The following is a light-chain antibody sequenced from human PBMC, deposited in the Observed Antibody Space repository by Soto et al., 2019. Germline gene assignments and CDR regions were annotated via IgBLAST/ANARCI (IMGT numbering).Light chain of an antibody. J-gene: IGKJ2*01. CDR2: GAS. Sequence: EIVLTQSPGTLPLSPGERATLSCRASQSVSSSYLAWYQQKPGQAPRLLIYGASSRATGIPDRFSGSGSGTDFTLTISRLEPEDFAVYYCQHFGNSPYTFGQGTRLEIK. V-gene: IGKV3-20*01. CDR1: QSVSSSY. CDR3: QHFGNSPYT.